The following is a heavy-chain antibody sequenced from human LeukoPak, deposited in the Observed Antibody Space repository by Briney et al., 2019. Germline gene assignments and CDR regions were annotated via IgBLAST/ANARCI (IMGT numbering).Heavy chain of an antibody. CDR2: VSGSGDST. CDR3: ARRAGAYSHPYDY. D-gene: IGHD4/OR15-4a*01. V-gene: IGHV3-23*01. CDR1: GFTYSTYG. J-gene: IGHJ4*02. Sequence: PGGSLRLSCAASGFTYSTYGMNWVRQAPGKGLEWVSSVSGSGDSTYYADSVKGRFTISRDNSKNTLYLQMNSLRAEDTAVYYCARRAGAYSHPYDYWGQGTLVTVSS.